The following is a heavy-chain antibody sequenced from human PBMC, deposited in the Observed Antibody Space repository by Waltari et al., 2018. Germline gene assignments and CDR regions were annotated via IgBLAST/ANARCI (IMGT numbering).Heavy chain of an antibody. J-gene: IGHJ4*02. D-gene: IGHD3-3*01. Sequence: QVQLQQWGAGLLKPSETLSLTCAVYGGSFSVYYWSWIRQPPGKGLEWIGEINHSGSTNYNPSLKSRVTISVDTSKNQFSLKLSSVTAADTAVYYCARGPNPYYDFWSGYLPQNWGQGTLVTVSS. CDR1: GGSFSVYY. CDR2: INHSGST. CDR3: ARGPNPYYDFWSGYLPQN. V-gene: IGHV4-34*01.